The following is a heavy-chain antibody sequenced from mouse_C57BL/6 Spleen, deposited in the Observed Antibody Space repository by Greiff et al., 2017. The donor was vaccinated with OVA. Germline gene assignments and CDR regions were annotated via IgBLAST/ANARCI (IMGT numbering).Heavy chain of an antibody. D-gene: IGHD1-1*01. J-gene: IGHJ1*03. CDR2: INPNNGGS. CDR1: GYTFTDYN. Sequence: EVQLQQSGPELVKPGASVKMSCKASGYTFTDYNMHWVKQSHGKSLEWIGYINPNNGGSSYNQKFKGKATLTVNKSSSTAYMELRSLTSEDAAVCYCSSPLGSSLWYFDVWGTGTTVTVSS. V-gene: IGHV1-22*01. CDR3: SSPLGSSLWYFDV.